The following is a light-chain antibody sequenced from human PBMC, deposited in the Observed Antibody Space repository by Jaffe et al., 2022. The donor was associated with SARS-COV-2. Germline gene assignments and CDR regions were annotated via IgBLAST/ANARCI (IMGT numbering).Light chain of an antibody. V-gene: IGLV3-19*01. CDR2: GRN. CDR3: NSRDRSGNHLV. Sequence: ELIQDPAVSVTLGQTVTLTCHGDSLRVYYATWYQQKPGQAPILVIYGRNNRPSGIPDRFSGSNSGSTASLTITGTQAEDEADYYCNSRDRSGNHLVFGGGTKLTVL. J-gene: IGLJ2*01. CDR1: SLRVYY.